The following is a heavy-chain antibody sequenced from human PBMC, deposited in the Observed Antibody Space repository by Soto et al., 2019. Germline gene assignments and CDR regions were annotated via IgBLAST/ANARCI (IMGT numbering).Heavy chain of an antibody. CDR2: INGGNGNT. CDR3: ARDGVPAGNINFDY. V-gene: IGHV1-3*01. D-gene: IGHD2-2*01. CDR1: GYTFTNYA. Sequence: ASVKVSCKASGYTFTNYAMHWVRQAPGQRPEWMGWINGGNGNTKYSRKFQDRVTITRDASASTAYMELSSLRSEDTAVYCCARDGVPAGNINFDYWGQGTLVTVSS. J-gene: IGHJ4*02.